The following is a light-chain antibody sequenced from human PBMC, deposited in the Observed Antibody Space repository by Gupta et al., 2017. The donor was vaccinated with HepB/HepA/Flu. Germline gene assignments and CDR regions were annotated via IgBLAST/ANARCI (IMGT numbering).Light chain of an antibody. CDR1: ALPKQY. CDR2: KDS. V-gene: IGLV3-25*03. J-gene: IGLJ2*01. Sequence: SYELTQPPSVSVSPGQTARITCSGDALPKQYAYWYQQKPGQPPVLVIYKDSERPSGIPERFSGSSSGTTVTLTISGVQAEDEPDYYCQSADSSGTHKVFGGGTKLTVL. CDR3: QSADSSGTHKV.